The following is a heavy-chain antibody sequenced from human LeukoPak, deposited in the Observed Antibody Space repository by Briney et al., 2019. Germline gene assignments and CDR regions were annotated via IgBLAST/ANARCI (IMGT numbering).Heavy chain of an antibody. D-gene: IGHD2-15*01. CDR3: ARDRVGYCSGGSCYYGMDV. J-gene: IGHJ6*02. CDR2: ISAYNGNT. V-gene: IGHV1-18*01. Sequence: ASVKVSCKASGYTFTSYGISWVRQAPGQGLEWMGWISAYNGNTNYAQKLQGRVTMTTDTSTSTAYMELRSLRSDDTAVYYCARDRVGYCSGGSCYYGMDVWGPGTTVTVSS. CDR1: GYTFTSYG.